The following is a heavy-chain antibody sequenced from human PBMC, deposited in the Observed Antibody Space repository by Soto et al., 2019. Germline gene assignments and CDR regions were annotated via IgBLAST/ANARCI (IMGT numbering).Heavy chain of an antibody. CDR2: INHSGST. Sequence: SETLSLTCAVYGGSFSGYYWSWIRQPPGKGLEWIGEINHSGSTNYNPSLKSRVTISVDTSKNQFSLKLSSVTAADTAVYYCARGPYDYVWGSYRRNWFDPWGQGTLVTVS. D-gene: IGHD3-16*02. J-gene: IGHJ5*02. CDR1: GGSFSGYY. V-gene: IGHV4-34*01. CDR3: ARGPYDYVWGSYRRNWFDP.